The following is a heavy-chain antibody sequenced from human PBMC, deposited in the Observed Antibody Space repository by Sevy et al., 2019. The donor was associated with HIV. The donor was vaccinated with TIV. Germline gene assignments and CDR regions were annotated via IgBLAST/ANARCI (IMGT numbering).Heavy chain of an antibody. CDR3: LSEGGDWFDP. J-gene: IGHJ5*02. V-gene: IGHV3-74*01. Sequence: GGSLRLSCAASGFTFRSDWMHWVRQAPGKGLVWVSRINRDGSSKAYADSVKGRFTISRDNAKNTLYLQMNSLRAEDTSVYYCLSEGGDWFDPWGQGTLVTVSS. CDR2: INRDGSSK. CDR1: GFTFRSDW. D-gene: IGHD3-16*01.